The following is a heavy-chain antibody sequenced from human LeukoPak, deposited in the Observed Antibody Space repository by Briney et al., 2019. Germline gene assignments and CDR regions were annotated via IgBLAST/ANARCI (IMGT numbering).Heavy chain of an antibody. V-gene: IGHV4-34*01. D-gene: IGHD3-16*02. CDR2: INHSGST. CDR3: ARGRKYIWGSYRYPLPFDY. J-gene: IGHJ4*02. CDR1: GFTFSDYY. Sequence: GSLRLSCAASGFTFSDYYMSWIRQAPGKGLEWIGEINHSGSTNYNPSLKSRVTISVDTSKNQFSLKLSSVTAADTAVYYCARGRKYIWGSYRYPLPFDYWGQGTLVTVSS.